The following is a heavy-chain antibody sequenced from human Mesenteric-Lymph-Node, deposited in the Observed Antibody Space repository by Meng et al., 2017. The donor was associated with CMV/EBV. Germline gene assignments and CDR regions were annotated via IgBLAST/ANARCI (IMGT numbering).Heavy chain of an antibody. J-gene: IGHJ4*02. CDR2: ISSGSHYL. CDR1: GFSFSDYS. CDR3: ARVFRHLTIFGGRHFDY. D-gene: IGHD3-3*01. Sequence: GESLKISCAASGFSFSDYSMNWVRQAPGEGLEWVSSISSGSHYLYYADSLKGRFTISRDNAKNSLYLQMNNLGAEDSAVYYCARVFRHLTIFGGRHFDYWGQGTLVTVSS. V-gene: IGHV3-21*01.